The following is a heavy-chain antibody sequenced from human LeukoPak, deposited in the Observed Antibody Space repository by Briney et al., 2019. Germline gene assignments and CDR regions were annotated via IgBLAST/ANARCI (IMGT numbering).Heavy chain of an antibody. CDR2: IFYSGNT. V-gene: IGHV4-39*01. Sequence: PSETLSLTCTVSGVSISGRSYYWGWIRQPPGKGLEWIGSIFYSGNTFYNPSLKSRVIISVDTSKNQFSLKLNSVTAADTALYYCARHWPRGTYLSIGDYWGQGTLVTVSS. J-gene: IGHJ4*02. D-gene: IGHD1-26*01. CDR3: ARHWPRGTYLSIGDY. CDR1: GVSISGRSYY.